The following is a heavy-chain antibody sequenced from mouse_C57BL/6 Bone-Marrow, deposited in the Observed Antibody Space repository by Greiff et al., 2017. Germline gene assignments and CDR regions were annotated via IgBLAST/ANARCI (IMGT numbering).Heavy chain of an antibody. CDR2: IWGVGST. CDR3: ASLLPQGAY. J-gene: IGHJ3*01. V-gene: IGHV2-6*01. Sequence: QVQLQQSGPGLVAPSPSLSITCTVSGFSLTSYGVDWVRQSPGKGLEWLGVIWGVGSTNYNSALKSRLSISKDNSKSQVFLKMNSLQTDDTAMYYCASLLPQGAYWGQGTLVTVSA. D-gene: IGHD2-1*01. CDR1: GFSLTSYG.